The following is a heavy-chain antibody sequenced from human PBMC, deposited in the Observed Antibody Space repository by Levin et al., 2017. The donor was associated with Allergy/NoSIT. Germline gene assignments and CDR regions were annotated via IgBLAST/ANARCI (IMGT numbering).Heavy chain of an antibody. CDR2: ISASGT. Sequence: GGSLRLSCAASGFTFSRLAMSWVRQAPGKGREWGSTISASGTYYADSVKGRFTISRDNSENTLSLQRNSLRAEDPAVYYCAKDPDSYGSPTFDYWGQGTLVTVSS. J-gene: IGHJ4*02. CDR3: AKDPDSYGSPTFDY. D-gene: IGHD3-22*01. V-gene: IGHV3-23*01. CDR1: GFTFSRLA.